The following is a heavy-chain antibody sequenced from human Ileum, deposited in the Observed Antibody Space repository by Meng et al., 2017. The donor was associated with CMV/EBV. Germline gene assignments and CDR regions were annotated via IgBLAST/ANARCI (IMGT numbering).Heavy chain of an antibody. CDR1: GGSISSGDYY. V-gene: IGHV4-30-4*08. CDR2: IYYSGST. J-gene: IGHJ4*02. CDR3: ARQTYGGNSREYYFDY. Sequence: VQLHESGPGLVKPSHPLSLTCIVSGGSISSGDYYWSWIRQPPGNGLKWIGYIYYSGSTSYNPSLKSRLTISLDTSKNQFSLKLSSVTAADTGVYYCARQTYGGNSREYYFDYWGQGTLVTVSS. D-gene: IGHD4-23*01.